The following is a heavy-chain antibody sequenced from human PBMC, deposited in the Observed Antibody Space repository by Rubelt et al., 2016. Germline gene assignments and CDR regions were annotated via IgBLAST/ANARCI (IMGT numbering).Heavy chain of an antibody. Sequence: QLQLQESGPGLVKPSETLSLTCTVSGGSISSSSYYWGWIRQPPGKGLEWIGSIYYSGRTYYNPSLTIRVTVSVDTSKNQFSPKLSSGTAADTAVYYCARALAAFNWFDPWGQGTLVTVSS. J-gene: IGHJ5*02. CDR3: ARALAAFNWFDP. CDR1: GGSISSSSYY. CDR2: IYYSGRT. V-gene: IGHV4-39*07. D-gene: IGHD6-6*01.